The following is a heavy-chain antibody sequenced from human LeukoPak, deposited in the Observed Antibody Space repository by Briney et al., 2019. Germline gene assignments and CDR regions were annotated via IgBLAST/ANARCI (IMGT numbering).Heavy chain of an antibody. J-gene: IGHJ5*02. V-gene: IGHV4-34*01. Sequence: PSETLSLTCAVYGGSFSGYYWSWIRQPPGKGLEWIGEINHSGSTNYNPSLKSRVTISVDASKNQFSLKLSSVTAADTAVYYCARDWSVVVVAATGGWFDPWGQGTLVTVSS. CDR3: ARDWSVVVVAATGGWFDP. CDR1: GGSFSGYY. D-gene: IGHD2-15*01. CDR2: INHSGST.